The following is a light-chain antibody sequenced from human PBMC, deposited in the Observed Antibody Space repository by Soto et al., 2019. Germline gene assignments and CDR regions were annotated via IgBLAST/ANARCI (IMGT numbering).Light chain of an antibody. CDR3: CSYAGTYTYV. Sequence: QSALTQPRSVSGSPGQSVTISCTRTSSDVGGYNYVSWYQQHPGKAPKLMIYDVNKLPSGVPGRFSGSKSGSTASLIISGLQSEDEADYFCCSYAGTYTYVFATGTKGTVL. CDR2: DVN. CDR1: SSDVGGYNY. J-gene: IGLJ1*01. V-gene: IGLV2-11*01.